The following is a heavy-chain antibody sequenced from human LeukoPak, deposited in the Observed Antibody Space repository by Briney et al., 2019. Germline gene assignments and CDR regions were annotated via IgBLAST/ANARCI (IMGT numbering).Heavy chain of an antibody. CDR3: ARASGYDYVWGSYRYHFDY. J-gene: IGHJ4*02. Sequence: PSETLSLTCAVYGGSFSGYYWSWIRQPPGKGLEWIGEINHSGSTNYNPSLKCRVTISVDTSKNQFSLKLSSVTAADAAVYYCARASGYDYVWGSYRYHFDYWGQGTLVTVSS. CDR1: GGSFSGYY. D-gene: IGHD3-16*02. CDR2: INHSGST. V-gene: IGHV4-34*01.